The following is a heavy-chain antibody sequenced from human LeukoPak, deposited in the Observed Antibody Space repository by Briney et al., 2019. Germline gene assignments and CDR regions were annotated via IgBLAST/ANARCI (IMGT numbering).Heavy chain of an antibody. Sequence: GGSLRLSCAGSGFILSTYWMNWVRQAPGKGLEWVAKIQQDGSDKYYVDSVKGRFTISRDNAKNSLYLQMDSLRGEDTAIYYCARGFYGMDVWGQGTTVNVSS. J-gene: IGHJ6*02. CDR1: GFILSTYW. CDR2: IQQDGSDK. V-gene: IGHV3-7*03. CDR3: ARGFYGMDV.